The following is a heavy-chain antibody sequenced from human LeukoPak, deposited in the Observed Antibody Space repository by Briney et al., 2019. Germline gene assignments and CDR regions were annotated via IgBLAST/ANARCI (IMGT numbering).Heavy chain of an antibody. J-gene: IGHJ4*02. V-gene: IGHV1-18*01. CDR3: ARDQAAGTGSFGFDY. Sequence: ASVKVSCKASGYTFTSYGISWVRQAPGQGLEWMGWISAYNGNTNYAQKLQGRVTMTTDTSTSTAYMELRSLRSDDTAAYYCARDQAAGTGSFGFDYWGQGTLVTVSS. CDR2: ISAYNGNT. D-gene: IGHD6-13*01. CDR1: GYTFTSYG.